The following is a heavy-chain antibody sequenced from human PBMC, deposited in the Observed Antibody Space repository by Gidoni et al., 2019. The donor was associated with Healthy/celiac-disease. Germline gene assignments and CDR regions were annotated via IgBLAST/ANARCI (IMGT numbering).Heavy chain of an antibody. V-gene: IGHV4-59*12. CDR2: IYYSGST. CDR3: ARETNGAFDI. J-gene: IGHJ3*02. CDR1: GGSISSYY. Sequence: QVQLQESGPGLVKPSETLSLTCTVPGGSISSYYWSWIRQPPGKGLEWIGYIYYSGSTNYNPSLKSRVTISVDTSKNQFSLKLSSVTAADTAVYYCARETNGAFDIWGQGTMVTVSS.